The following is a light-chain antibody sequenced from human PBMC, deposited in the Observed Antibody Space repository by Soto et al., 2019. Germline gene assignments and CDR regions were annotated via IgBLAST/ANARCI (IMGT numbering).Light chain of an antibody. CDR2: DVI. Sequence: QSALTQPASVSGSPGQSISISCTGTISDVGGYNYVSWYQQHPGKAPKLMIYDVIHRPSGVSYRFSGSKSGNTASLSISGLQAEDQADYYCSSYSSYNPYVFVTGTKLTVL. CDR3: SSYSSYNPYV. V-gene: IGLV2-14*03. CDR1: ISDVGGYNY. J-gene: IGLJ1*01.